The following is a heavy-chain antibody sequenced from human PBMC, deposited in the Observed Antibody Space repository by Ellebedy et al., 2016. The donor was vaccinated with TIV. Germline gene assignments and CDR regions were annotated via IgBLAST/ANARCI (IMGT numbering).Heavy chain of an antibody. V-gene: IGHV4-30-4*01. Sequence: SETLSLTCTVSGGSISSADYYWSWIRQPPGKGLEWIGYISYSGSTYYNPSLKSRVTISIDTSRNQFSLKLSSVTAADTAVYYCARGIYGSGSVDYWGQGTLVTVSS. CDR2: ISYSGST. CDR1: GGSISSADYY. D-gene: IGHD3-10*01. J-gene: IGHJ4*02. CDR3: ARGIYGSGSVDY.